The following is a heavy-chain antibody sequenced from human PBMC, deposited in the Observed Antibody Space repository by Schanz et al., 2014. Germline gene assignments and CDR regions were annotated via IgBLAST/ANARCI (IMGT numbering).Heavy chain of an antibody. Sequence: QVQLVQSGAEVKKPGASVKVSCKASGYTFTSYDINWVRQATGQGLEWMGWMNPNSADTGSAQKFQGRVTMTRDTSISTASMELSSLRSEDTAVYYCARPPREGYGLDVWGQGTTVTVSS. CDR1: GYTFTSYD. V-gene: IGHV1-8*01. CDR2: MNPNSADT. J-gene: IGHJ6*02. CDR3: ARPPREGYGLDV.